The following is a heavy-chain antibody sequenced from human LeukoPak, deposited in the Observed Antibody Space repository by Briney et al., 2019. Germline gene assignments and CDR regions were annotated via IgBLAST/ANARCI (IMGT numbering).Heavy chain of an antibody. CDR3: ARLLLYYYYMDV. CDR1: GFTFSSYS. V-gene: IGHV3-48*01. J-gene: IGHJ6*03. Sequence: PGGSLRLSCAASGFTFSSYSMNWVRQAPGKGLEWVSSISSSSSTIYYADSVKGRFTISRDNAKNSLYLQMNSLGAEDTAVYYCARLLLYYYYMDVWGKGTTVTVSS. D-gene: IGHD1-26*01. CDR2: ISSSSSTI.